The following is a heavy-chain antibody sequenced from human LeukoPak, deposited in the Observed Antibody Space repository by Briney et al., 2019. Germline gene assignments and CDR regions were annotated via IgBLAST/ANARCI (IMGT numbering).Heavy chain of an antibody. CDR3: ARDNDYAADY. V-gene: IGHV3-33*01. D-gene: IGHD4-17*01. Sequence: GRSLRLSCAASGFTFSSYGMHWVRQAPGKGLGGVAVIWYDGSNKYYADSVKGRFTISRDNSKNTLYLQMNSLRAEDTAVYYCARDNDYAADYWGQGTLVTVSS. CDR2: IWYDGSNK. CDR1: GFTFSSYG. J-gene: IGHJ4*02.